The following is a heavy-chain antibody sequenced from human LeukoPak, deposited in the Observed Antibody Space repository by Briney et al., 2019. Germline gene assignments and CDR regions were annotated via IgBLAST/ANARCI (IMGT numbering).Heavy chain of an antibody. V-gene: IGHV4-39*07. D-gene: IGHD3/OR15-3a*01. CDR1: GGSVSSTSDH. CDR3: ARVGSGYDFFDY. J-gene: IGHJ4*02. Sequence: SETLSLTCTVSGGSVSSTSDHWGWIRQRPGKGLEWITSFYHSGSTRYNPSLKSRVTMSVDTSKNQFSLKLNFVTAADTAVYYCARVGSGYDFFDYWGQGTLVTVSS. CDR2: FYHSGST.